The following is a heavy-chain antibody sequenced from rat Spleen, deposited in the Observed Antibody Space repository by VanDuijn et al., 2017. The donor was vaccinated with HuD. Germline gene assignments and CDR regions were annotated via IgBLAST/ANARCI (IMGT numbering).Heavy chain of an antibody. D-gene: IGHD1-12*03. Sequence: EVQLVESDGGLVQPGRSLKLSCAVSGFTFSDNYMAWVRQAPTKGLEWVATISHDGSSTYYRDPEKGRFTISRDNAKSTLYLQMDSLRSEDTATYYCTRQVIYYYDGYYLFDYWGQGVMVTVSS. J-gene: IGHJ2*01. CDR3: TRQVIYYYDGYYLFDY. CDR2: ISHDGSST. CDR1: GFTFSDNY. V-gene: IGHV5-29*01.